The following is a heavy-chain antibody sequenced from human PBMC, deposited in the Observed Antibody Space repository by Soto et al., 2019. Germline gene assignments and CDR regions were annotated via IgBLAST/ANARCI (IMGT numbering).Heavy chain of an antibody. J-gene: IGHJ4*02. V-gene: IGHV4-39*01. Sequence: SETLSLTCTVTGDSINNRSYYWGWIRQPPGKGLEWIGSIYYSGSTYNNPSLKSRVSMSIDTSKNQFSLKLRSVTAADTALYYCARQRTSVVTQDYFDSWGRGSPVTVSS. D-gene: IGHD2-21*02. CDR1: GDSINNRSYY. CDR2: IYYSGST. CDR3: ARQRTSVVTQDYFDS.